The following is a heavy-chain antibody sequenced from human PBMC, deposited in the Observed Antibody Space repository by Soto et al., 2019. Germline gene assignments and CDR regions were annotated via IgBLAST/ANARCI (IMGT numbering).Heavy chain of an antibody. CDR1: GGTFSSYA. V-gene: IGHV1-69*13. Sequence: SVKVSCKASGGTFSSYAISWVRQAPGQGLEWMGGIIPIFGTANYAQKFQGRVTITADESTSTAYMELSSLRSEDTAVYYCARETSIAAAGTGWFDPWGQGTLVTVSS. CDR2: IIPIFGTA. D-gene: IGHD6-13*01. CDR3: ARETSIAAAGTGWFDP. J-gene: IGHJ5*02.